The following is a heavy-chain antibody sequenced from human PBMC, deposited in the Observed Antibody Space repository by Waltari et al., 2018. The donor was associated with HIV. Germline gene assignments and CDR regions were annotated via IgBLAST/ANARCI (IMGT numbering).Heavy chain of an antibody. V-gene: IGHV4-30-2*01. CDR2: FYHSGST. D-gene: IGHD2-2*02. J-gene: IGHJ5*02. CDR1: GGSISSGGYS. CDR3: ARVGVLGYCSSTSCYTGWFDP. Sequence: QLQLQESGSGLVKPSQTLSLTCAVSGGSISSGGYSWSCIRQQPGKGLEWSGYFYHSGSTYYNPSLKSRVTISVDRSKNQFSLKLSSVTASDTAVYYCARVGVLGYCSSTSCYTGWFDPWGQGTLVTVSS.